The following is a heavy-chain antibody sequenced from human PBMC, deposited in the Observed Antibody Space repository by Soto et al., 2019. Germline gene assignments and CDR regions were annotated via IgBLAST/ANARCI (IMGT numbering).Heavy chain of an antibody. J-gene: IGHJ5*02. Sequence: QVQLVQSGAEVKKPGSSVKVSCETSGGTFSRYAISWVRQAPGQGLEWMGGITPLFGTANYAQKLQGRVKITADEYTRTAYMELSGLKSEDTAVYYCARRAVGMVRGVVSLGRWFDPWGQGTLVTVSS. D-gene: IGHD3-10*01. CDR1: GGTFSRYA. CDR3: ARRAVGMVRGVVSLGRWFDP. V-gene: IGHV1-69*01. CDR2: ITPLFGTA.